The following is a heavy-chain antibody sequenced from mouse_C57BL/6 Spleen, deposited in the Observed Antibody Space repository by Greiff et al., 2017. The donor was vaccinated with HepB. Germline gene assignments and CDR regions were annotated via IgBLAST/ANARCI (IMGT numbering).Heavy chain of an antibody. CDR2: IYPGSGST. Sequence: QVQLQQPGAELVKPGASVKMSCKASGYTFTSYWITWVKQRPGQGLEWIGDIYPGSGSTNYNEKFKSKATLTVDTSPSTAYMQLSSLTSEDSAVYYCARRYGNYEGYFDYWGQGTTLTVSS. CDR1: GYTFTSYW. J-gene: IGHJ2*01. CDR3: ARRYGNYEGYFDY. D-gene: IGHD2-1*01. V-gene: IGHV1-55*01.